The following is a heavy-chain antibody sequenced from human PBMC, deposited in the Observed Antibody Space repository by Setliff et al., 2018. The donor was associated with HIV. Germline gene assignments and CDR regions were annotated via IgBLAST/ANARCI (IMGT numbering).Heavy chain of an antibody. Sequence: PGGSLRLSCAASGFTFSSYWMHWVRQAPGKGLVWVSRISTDGSSTSYADSVKGRFTISRDNAKNTLYLQMNSLRAEDTAVYYCARDQWGYSYGYYYYYYMDVWGKGTTVTVSS. CDR1: GFTFSSYW. CDR3: ARDQWGYSYGYYYYYYMDV. CDR2: ISTDGSST. J-gene: IGHJ6*03. D-gene: IGHD5-18*01. V-gene: IGHV3-74*01.